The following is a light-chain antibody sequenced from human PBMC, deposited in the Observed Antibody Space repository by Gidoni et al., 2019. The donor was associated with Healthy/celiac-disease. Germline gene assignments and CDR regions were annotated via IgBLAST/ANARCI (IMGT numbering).Light chain of an antibody. V-gene: IGLV3-10*01. CDR3: YSTDSSGNHSWV. J-gene: IGLJ3*02. Sequence: SYELTQPPSVSVSSGQTARITCSGDALPKKYAYWYQQKSGQAPVLVLYEDSKRPSGIPERFSGSSSGTMATLTISGAQVEDEADYYCYSTDSSGNHSWVFGGGTKLTVL. CDR2: EDS. CDR1: ALPKKY.